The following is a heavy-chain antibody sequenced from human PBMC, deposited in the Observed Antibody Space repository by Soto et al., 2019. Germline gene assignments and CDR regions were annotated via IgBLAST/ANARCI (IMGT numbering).Heavy chain of an antibody. J-gene: IGHJ4*02. Sequence: QVQLVQSGAEVKKPGASVKVSCKASGYTFTSYDINWVRQATGQGLEWMGWMNPNSDDPGYAQKFQGRVTMTRNTSISTAYMELSSLRSEDTAVYYCARGGQARIPAAGTPYWGQGTLVTVSS. D-gene: IGHD6-13*01. CDR3: ARGGQARIPAAGTPY. V-gene: IGHV1-8*01. CDR2: MNPNSDDP. CDR1: GYTFTSYD.